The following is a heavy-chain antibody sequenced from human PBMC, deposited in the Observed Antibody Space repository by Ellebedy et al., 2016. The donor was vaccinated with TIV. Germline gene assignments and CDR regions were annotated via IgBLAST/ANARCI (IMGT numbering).Heavy chain of an antibody. J-gene: IGHJ2*01. CDR3: ARRGGNVWYFDL. CDR2: IYPHDSET. Sequence: GESLKISXMGSGYRFTDYWVGWVRQMPGKGLEWMGVIYPHDSETRYSPSFQGQVIFSVDKSISTAYLQWSSLKASDTAMYYCARRGGNVWYFDLWGRGTLVTVSS. CDR1: GYRFTDYW. D-gene: IGHD4-23*01. V-gene: IGHV5-51*01.